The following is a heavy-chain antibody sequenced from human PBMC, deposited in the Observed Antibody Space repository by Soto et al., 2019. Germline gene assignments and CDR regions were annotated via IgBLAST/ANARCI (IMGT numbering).Heavy chain of an antibody. D-gene: IGHD6-19*01. CDR1: GGSISSSSYY. Sequence: SETLSLTCTVSGGSISSSSYYWGWIRQPPGKGLEWIGSIYYSGSTYYNPSLKSRVTISVDTSKNQFSLKLSSVTAADTAVYYCARHIAVAGTVYFDYWGQGTLVTVSS. CDR3: ARHIAVAGTVYFDY. V-gene: IGHV4-39*01. J-gene: IGHJ4*02. CDR2: IYYSGST.